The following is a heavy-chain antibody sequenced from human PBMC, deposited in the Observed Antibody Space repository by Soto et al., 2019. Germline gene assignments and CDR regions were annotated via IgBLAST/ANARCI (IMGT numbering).Heavy chain of an antibody. Sequence: KTSETLSLTCTVSGGSISSGGYYWSWIRQHPGKGLEWIGYIYYSGSTYYNPSLKSRVTISVDTSKNQFSLKLSSVTAADTAVYYCARVRPVGAKAFDIWGQGTMVTVSS. CDR2: IYYSGST. CDR3: ARVRPVGAKAFDI. J-gene: IGHJ3*02. D-gene: IGHD1-26*01. V-gene: IGHV4-31*03. CDR1: GGSISSGGYY.